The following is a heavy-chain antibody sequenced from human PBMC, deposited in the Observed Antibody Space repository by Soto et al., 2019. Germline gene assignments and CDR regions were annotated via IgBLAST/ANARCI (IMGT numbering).Heavy chain of an antibody. D-gene: IGHD1-26*01. Sequence: QVQLVESGGGVVQPGRSLRLSCAASGFSFRSYRMHWVRQAPGKGLEWVAVISYDGSNEYYGDSVRGRFTISRDNSKNMLYLQMNRLRVDDTAEYYCARHGKQWETLGAFDMWGQGTMVTVSS. CDR2: ISYDGSNE. V-gene: IGHV3-30*03. CDR3: ARHGKQWETLGAFDM. J-gene: IGHJ3*02. CDR1: GFSFRSYR.